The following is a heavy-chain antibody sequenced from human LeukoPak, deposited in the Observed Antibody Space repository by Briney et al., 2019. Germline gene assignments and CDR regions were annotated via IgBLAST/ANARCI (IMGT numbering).Heavy chain of an antibody. CDR1: GYMFTVYY. Sequence: ASVKVSCKASGYMFTVYYMHWLRQAPGQGLECMGRINPDTGRTNYAQNFQGRITMTRDTSISTAYMELSRLRSDDTAVYYCARNRGGDHYFDYWGQGTLVTVSS. CDR3: ARNRGGDHYFDY. V-gene: IGHV1-2*02. CDR2: INPDTGRT. J-gene: IGHJ4*02. D-gene: IGHD2-21*02.